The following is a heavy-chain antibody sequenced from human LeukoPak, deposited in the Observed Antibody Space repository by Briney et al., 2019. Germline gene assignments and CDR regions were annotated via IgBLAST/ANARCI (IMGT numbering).Heavy chain of an antibody. V-gene: IGHV3-48*01. J-gene: IGHJ4*02. D-gene: IGHD3-22*01. Sequence: GGSLRLSCAASGFTFSSYSMNWVRQAPGKGLEWVSYISSSGSTIYYADSVKGRFTISRDNAKNSLYLQMNSLRAEDTAVYYCAKQMGITMIVDYWGQGTLVTVSS. CDR3: AKQMGITMIVDY. CDR1: GFTFSSYS. CDR2: ISSSGSTI.